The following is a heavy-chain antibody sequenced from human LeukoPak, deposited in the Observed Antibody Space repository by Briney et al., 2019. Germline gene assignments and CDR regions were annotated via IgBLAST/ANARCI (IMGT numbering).Heavy chain of an antibody. V-gene: IGHV1-46*01. CDR2: INPSGGST. D-gene: IGHD4-17*01. J-gene: IGHJ6*02. CDR3: ARVGPTAYYYYGMDV. CDR1: GYTXTSYY. Sequence: GASVKVSCKASGYTXTSYYMHWVRQAPGQGLEWMGIINPSGGSTSYAQKFQGRVTMTRDTSTSTVYMELSSLRSEDTAVYYCARVGPTAYYYYGMDVWGQGTTVTVSS.